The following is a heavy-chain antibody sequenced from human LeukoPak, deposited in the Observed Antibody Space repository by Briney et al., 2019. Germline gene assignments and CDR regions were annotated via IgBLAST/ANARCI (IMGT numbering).Heavy chain of an antibody. CDR2: IYYSGST. CDR3: AREDTAMVRTAFDI. Sequence: KPSETLSLTCTVSGGPINSYYWSWIRQPPGKGLEWIGYIYYSGSTNYNPSLKSRVTISVDTSKNQFSLKLSSVTAADTAVCFCAREDTAMVRTAFDIWGQGTMVTVSS. V-gene: IGHV4-59*01. CDR1: GGPINSYY. D-gene: IGHD5-18*01. J-gene: IGHJ3*02.